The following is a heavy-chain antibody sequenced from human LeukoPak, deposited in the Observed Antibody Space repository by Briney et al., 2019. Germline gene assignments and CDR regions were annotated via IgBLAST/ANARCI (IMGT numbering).Heavy chain of an antibody. CDR1: GYTFTSYD. J-gene: IGHJ4*02. D-gene: IGHD7-27*01. V-gene: IGHV1-8*01. CDR2: MSPNSGDT. CDR3: ARGPPTWGYDY. Sequence: GASVKVSCKASGYTFTSYDFNWVRQATGQRPEWMGWMSPNSGDTGYAQKFQDRVTMTRNTSISTAYMELSSLRSDDTAVYYCARGPPTWGYDYWGPGTLVTVS.